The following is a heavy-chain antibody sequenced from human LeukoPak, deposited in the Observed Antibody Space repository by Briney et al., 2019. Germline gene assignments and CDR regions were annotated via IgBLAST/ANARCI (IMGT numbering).Heavy chain of an antibody. D-gene: IGHD2-2*01. CDR3: VREEVVPAARSHDAFDI. J-gene: IGHJ3*02. CDR2: IKQDGSEK. V-gene: IGHV3-7*01. CDR1: GFTFSSYW. Sequence: GGSLRLSCAASGFTFSSYWMSWVRQAPGKGLEWVANIKQDGSEKYYVDSVKGRFTISRDNAKNSLYLQMNSLRAEDTAVYYCVREEVVPAARSHDAFDIWGQGTMVTVSS.